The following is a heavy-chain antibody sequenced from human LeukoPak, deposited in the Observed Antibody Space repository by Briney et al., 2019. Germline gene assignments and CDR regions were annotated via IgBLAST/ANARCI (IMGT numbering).Heavy chain of an antibody. J-gene: IGHJ4*02. D-gene: IGHD3-10*01. CDR1: GFTFSDYY. Sequence: PGGSLRLSCAASGFTFSDYYMSWIRQAPGRGLEWVSYISSSGSTIYYADSVKGRFTISRDNAKNSLYLQMNSLRAEDTAVYYCASLLGSGTPDGTFDYWGQGTLVTVSS. CDR3: ASLLGSGTPDGTFDY. CDR2: ISSSGSTI. V-gene: IGHV3-11*01.